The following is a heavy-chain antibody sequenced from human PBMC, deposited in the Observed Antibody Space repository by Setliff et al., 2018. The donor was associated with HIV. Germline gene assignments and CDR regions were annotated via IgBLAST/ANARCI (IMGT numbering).Heavy chain of an antibody. V-gene: IGHV4-31*03. CDR3: ASTTSGVSGSYPAHAFDI. Sequence: PSETLSLTCSVSGVSITTDGYYWSWIRHYPGKGLEWIGYMYHSGSTYYNASLASRLIMSLDPSKNQFSLKLNSMTAADTAIYYCASTTSGVSGSYPAHAFDIWGQGTMVTVSS. D-gene: IGHD3-10*01. CDR1: GVSITTDGYY. J-gene: IGHJ3*02. CDR2: MYHSGST.